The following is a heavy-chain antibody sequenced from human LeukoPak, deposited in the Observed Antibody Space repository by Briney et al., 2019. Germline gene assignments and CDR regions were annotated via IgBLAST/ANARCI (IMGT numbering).Heavy chain of an antibody. V-gene: IGHV2-5*01. CDR3: AHCSSLLWFGELLLSGYYFDY. Sequence: SGPTLVNPTQTLTLTCTFSGFSLSTSGVGVGWIRQPPGKALEWLALIYWNDDKRYSPSLKSRLTITKDTSKNQVVLTMTNMDPVDTATYYCAHCSSLLWFGELLLSGYYFDYWGQGTLVTVSS. J-gene: IGHJ4*02. CDR1: GFSLSTSGVG. CDR2: IYWNDDK. D-gene: IGHD3-10*01.